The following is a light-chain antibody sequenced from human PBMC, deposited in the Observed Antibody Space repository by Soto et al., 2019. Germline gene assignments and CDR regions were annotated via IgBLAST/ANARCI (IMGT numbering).Light chain of an antibody. J-gene: IGKJ3*01. V-gene: IGKV2-28*01. CDR2: FGS. Sequence: DIVMTQSPLALSVTPGEPASISCRSSQSLLYPNGYNYMDWYLQKPGQSPQLLIYFGSNRASGVPDRFSGSGSGTDFTLTISSVEPEDVGVYYCMQSLGIPLTFGPGTKVDVK. CDR1: QSLLYPNGYNY. CDR3: MQSLGIPLT.